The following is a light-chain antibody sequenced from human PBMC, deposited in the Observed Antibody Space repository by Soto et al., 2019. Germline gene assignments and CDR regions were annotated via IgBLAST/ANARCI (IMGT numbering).Light chain of an antibody. CDR2: AAS. Sequence: DIQMTQSPSTLSASVGDTVTITCRASQSISTWLAWYQQKPGKAPKVLIYAASSLQSGVPSRFSGSGSETDFTLTISSLQPEDFATYSCQQSYSTTWTFGQGTKVEIQ. CDR1: QSISTW. J-gene: IGKJ1*01. CDR3: QQSYSTTWT. V-gene: IGKV1-39*01.